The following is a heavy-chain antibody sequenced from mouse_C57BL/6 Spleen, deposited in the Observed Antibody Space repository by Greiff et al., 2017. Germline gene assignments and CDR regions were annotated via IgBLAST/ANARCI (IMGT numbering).Heavy chain of an antibody. CDR2: IHPNSGST. J-gene: IGHJ2*01. CDR1: GYTFTSYW. Sequence: VQLQQPGAELVKPGASVKLSCKASGYTFTSYWMHWVKQRPGQGLEWIGMIHPNSGSTNYNEKFKSKATLTVDKSSSTAYMQLSSLTSEDSAVYYCARSGDYSNYDFDYWVQGTTLTVSS. D-gene: IGHD2-5*01. CDR3: ARSGDYSNYDFDY. V-gene: IGHV1-64*01.